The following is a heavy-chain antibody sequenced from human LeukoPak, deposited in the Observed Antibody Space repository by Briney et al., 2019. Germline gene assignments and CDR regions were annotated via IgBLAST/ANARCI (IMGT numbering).Heavy chain of an antibody. CDR1: GGSFSGYY. CDR2: IYYSGST. J-gene: IGHJ6*03. Sequence: SETLSLTCAVYGGSFSGYYWSWIRQPPGKGLEWIGSIYYSGSTYYNPSLKSRVTISVDTSKNQFSLKLSSVTAADTAVYYCARRAVTMGYYYYYMGVWGKGTTVTVSS. CDR3: ARRAVTMGYYYYYMGV. D-gene: IGHD4-11*01. V-gene: IGHV4-34*01.